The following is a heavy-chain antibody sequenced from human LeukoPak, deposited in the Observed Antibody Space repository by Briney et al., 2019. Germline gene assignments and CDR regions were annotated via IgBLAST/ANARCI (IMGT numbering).Heavy chain of an antibody. D-gene: IGHD3-16*01. CDR1: GFTFSSYS. Sequence: GGSLRLSCAASGFTFSSYSMNWVRQAPGKGLEWVSSISSSSSYIYYADSVKGRFTISRDNAKNSLYLQMNSLRAEDTAVYYCARGEGYDYAAEDYWGQGTLVTVSS. CDR3: ARGEGYDYAAEDY. J-gene: IGHJ4*02. CDR2: ISSSSSYI. V-gene: IGHV3-21*01.